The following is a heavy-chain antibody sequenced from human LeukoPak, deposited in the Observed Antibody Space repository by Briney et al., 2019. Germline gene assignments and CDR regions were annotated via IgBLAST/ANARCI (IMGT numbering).Heavy chain of an antibody. CDR1: GYTFTSYD. CDR2: MKPNSGNT. CDR3: AFSYYDYVWGSYRLYYFDY. D-gene: IGHD3-16*02. V-gene: IGHV1-8*01. J-gene: IGHJ4*02. Sequence: GASVKVSCKASGYTFTSYDINWVRQATGQGLEWMGWMKPNSGNTGYAQKFQGRVTMTRNTSISTAYMELSSLRSEDTAVYYCAFSYYDYVWGSYRLYYFDYWGQGTLVTVSS.